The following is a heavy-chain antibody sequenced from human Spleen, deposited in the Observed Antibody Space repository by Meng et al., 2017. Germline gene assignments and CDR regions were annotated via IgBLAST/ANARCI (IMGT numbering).Heavy chain of an antibody. J-gene: IGHJ6*02. D-gene: IGHD3-9*01. CDR1: GYNFPDYW. Sequence: ASVKVSCKPSGYNFPDYWLHWVRRAPGQGLEWMGRIDPKSGDTHYAQRFQGRVTMTGDTSISTAYMELSGLRSDDTAMYYCAKDQVLRYFDWLGYGMDVWGQGTTVTVSS. V-gene: IGHV1-2*06. CDR2: IDPKSGDT. CDR3: AKDQVLRYFDWLGYGMDV.